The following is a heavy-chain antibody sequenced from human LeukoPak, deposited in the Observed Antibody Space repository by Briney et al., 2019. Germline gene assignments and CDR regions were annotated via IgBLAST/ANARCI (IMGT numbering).Heavy chain of an antibody. J-gene: IGHJ6*03. CDR3: ATSLSGWGTYHYMNV. Sequence: GGSLRLSCAASGFTFSSYEMNWVRQAPGKGLEWVSYISTTGSSIYYADSVKGRFTISRDNAKNSLYLQMNSLRAEDTAVYYCATSLSGWGTYHYMNVWGKGTTVTISS. D-gene: IGHD6-19*01. V-gene: IGHV3-48*03. CDR1: GFTFSSYE. CDR2: ISTTGSSI.